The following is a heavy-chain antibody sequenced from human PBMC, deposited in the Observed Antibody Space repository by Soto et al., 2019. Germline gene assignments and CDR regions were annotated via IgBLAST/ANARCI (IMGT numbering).Heavy chain of an antibody. CDR1: GYTFTSYY. J-gene: IGHJ5*02. CDR3: ARVVPWYCSGGSCYSGWFDP. Sequence: ASVKVSCKASGYTFTSYYISWVRQAPGQGLEWMGWINAGNGNTKYSQKFQGRVTITRDTSASTAYMELSSLRSEDTAVYYCARVVPWYCSGGSCYSGWFDPWGQG. V-gene: IGHV1-3*01. D-gene: IGHD2-15*01. CDR2: INAGNGNT.